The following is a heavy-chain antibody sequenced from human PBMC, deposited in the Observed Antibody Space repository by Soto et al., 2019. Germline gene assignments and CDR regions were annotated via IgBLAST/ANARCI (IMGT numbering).Heavy chain of an antibody. J-gene: IGHJ4*02. D-gene: IGHD2-15*01. Sequence: GGSLRLSCAASGFTFNRYWMTWVRQAPGKGLEWVANIKQDGSEIYYVDSVKGRFTISRDNAENSLYLQLNSLRAEDTAVYYCARDPVCSGGSCYGYWGQGTLVTVSS. CDR2: IKQDGSEI. CDR1: GFTFNRYW. CDR3: ARDPVCSGGSCYGY. V-gene: IGHV3-7*01.